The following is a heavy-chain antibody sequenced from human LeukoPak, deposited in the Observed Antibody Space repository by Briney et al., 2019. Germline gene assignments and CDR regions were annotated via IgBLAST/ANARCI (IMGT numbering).Heavy chain of an antibody. V-gene: IGHV3-21*01. CDR3: ARSRGYTFYFDY. J-gene: IGHJ4*02. Sequence: AGGSLRLSCVASGFTFNSNSMNWVRQAPGKGLEWVSSITGSSSYIYYADSVRGRFTISRDNANKSQYLQMNSLRAEDTAVYFCARSRGYTFYFDYWGQGALVTVSS. CDR1: GFTFNSNS. D-gene: IGHD5-18*01. CDR2: ITGSSSYI.